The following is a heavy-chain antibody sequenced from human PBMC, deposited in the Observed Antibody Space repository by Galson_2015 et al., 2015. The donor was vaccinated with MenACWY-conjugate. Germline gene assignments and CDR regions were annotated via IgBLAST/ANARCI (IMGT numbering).Heavy chain of an antibody. D-gene: IGHD4-11*01. CDR3: TTDPRYSKVSYPPELNADFDY. J-gene: IGHJ4*02. V-gene: IGHV3-15*07. CDR1: GFTFSNAW. CDR2: IKSKTDGGTT. Sequence: SLRLSCAASGFTFSNAWMNWVRQAPGKGLEWVGRIKSKTDGGTTDYAAPVKGRFTISRDDSKNTLYLQMNSLKTEDTAVYYCTTDPRYSKVSYPPELNADFDYWGQGTLVTVSS.